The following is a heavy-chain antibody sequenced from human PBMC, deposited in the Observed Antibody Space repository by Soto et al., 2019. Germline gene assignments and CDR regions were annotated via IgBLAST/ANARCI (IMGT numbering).Heavy chain of an antibody. Sequence: ASVKGSCKASGYTFTIYCISWVRQAPGQGLEWMGWISAYNGNTNYAQKLQGRVTMTTDTSTSTAYMELRSLRSDDTAVYYCARDRGLVVVPAANGMDVWGQGTTVTSP. D-gene: IGHD2-2*01. J-gene: IGHJ6*02. CDR1: GYTFTIYC. CDR3: ARDRGLVVVPAANGMDV. CDR2: ISAYNGNT. V-gene: IGHV1-18*01.